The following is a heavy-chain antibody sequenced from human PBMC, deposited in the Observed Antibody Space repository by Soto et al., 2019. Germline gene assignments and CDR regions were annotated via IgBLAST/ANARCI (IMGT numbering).Heavy chain of an antibody. V-gene: IGHV4-61*01. CDR1: VGSVSSGFYY. Sequence: SETLPLTCTVSVGSVSSGFYYLSWIRQPAGKGREWIGYIYYSWSTKYNPSLKSRVTISVDTSKNQFSLKLTSMTAADTAVYYCARSGSGSGWFGGRGTLVT. CDR3: ARSGSGSGWF. D-gene: IGHD6-19*01. J-gene: IGHJ4*02. CDR2: IYYSWST.